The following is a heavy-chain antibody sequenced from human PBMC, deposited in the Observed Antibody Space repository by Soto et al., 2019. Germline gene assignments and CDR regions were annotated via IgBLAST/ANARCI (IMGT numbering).Heavy chain of an antibody. V-gene: IGHV1-69*13. D-gene: IGHD3-3*01. J-gene: IGHJ6*02. Sequence: ASVKVSCKASGGTFSSYAISWVRQAPGQGLEWMGGIIPIFGTANYAQKFQGRVTITADESTSTAYMELSSLRSEDTAVYYCARPGGHYDFWSGYSNYYGMDVWGQGTTVTVSS. CDR3: ARPGGHYDFWSGYSNYYGMDV. CDR1: GGTFSSYA. CDR2: IIPIFGTA.